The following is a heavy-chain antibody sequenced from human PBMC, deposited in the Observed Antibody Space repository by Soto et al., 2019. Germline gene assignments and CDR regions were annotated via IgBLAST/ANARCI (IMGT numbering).Heavy chain of an antibody. D-gene: IGHD3-9*01. CDR1: GYTLTELS. V-gene: IGHV1-24*01. CDR3: AKLADGLFDGSFDI. J-gene: IGHJ3*02. Sequence: ASVKVSCKVSGYTLTELSMHWVRQAPGKGLEWMGGFDPEDGETIYAQKFQGRVTMTEDTSTDTAYMDLSSLRSEDTAVYYCAKLADGLFDGSFDIWGQGTMVTVSS. CDR2: FDPEDGET.